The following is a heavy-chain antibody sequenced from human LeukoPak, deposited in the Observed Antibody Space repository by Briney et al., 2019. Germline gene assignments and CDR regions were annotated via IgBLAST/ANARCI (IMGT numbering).Heavy chain of an antibody. CDR3: ARGPAHGSFDY. J-gene: IGHJ4*02. CDR2: INPNSGGT. V-gene: IGHV1-2*02. CDR1: GYTFTGYY. D-gene: IGHD5-24*01. Sequence: GASVKVSCKASGYTFTGYYMHWVRQAPGQGLEWMGWINPNSGGTNYAQKFQGRVAVTRDTSISTVYMKLNGLGSDDTAVYYCARGPAHGSFDYWGQGTLVTVSS.